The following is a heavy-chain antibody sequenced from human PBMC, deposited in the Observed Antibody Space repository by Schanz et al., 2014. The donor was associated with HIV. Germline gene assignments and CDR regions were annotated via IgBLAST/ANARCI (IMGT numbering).Heavy chain of an antibody. V-gene: IGHV3-11*04. CDR3: ARGEAITYYYHYYGMDV. Sequence: VQLVESGGGLVKPGGFLRLSCAASGFTFSDYYMGWIRQAPGKGLEWISYISISGRTISYADSVKGRFTISRDNAKNSLFLQMNSLRAEDTAVYYCARGEAITYYYHYYGMDVWGQGTTVTVSS. D-gene: IGHD1-20*01. J-gene: IGHJ6*02. CDR2: ISISGRTI. CDR1: GFTFSDYY.